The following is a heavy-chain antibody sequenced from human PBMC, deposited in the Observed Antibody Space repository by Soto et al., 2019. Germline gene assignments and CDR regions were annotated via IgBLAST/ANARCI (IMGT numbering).Heavy chain of an antibody. CDR1: GFTFSSYA. J-gene: IGHJ6*02. V-gene: IGHV3-23*01. CDR2: ISGSGGST. CDR3: ARDSYYDSSGYPYYYGMDV. Sequence: GSLRLSCAASGFTFSSYAMSWVRQAPGKGLEWVSAISGSGGSTYYADSVKGRFTISRDNSKNTLYLQMNSLRAEDTAVYYCARDSYYDSSGYPYYYGMDVWGQGTTVTVSS. D-gene: IGHD3-22*01.